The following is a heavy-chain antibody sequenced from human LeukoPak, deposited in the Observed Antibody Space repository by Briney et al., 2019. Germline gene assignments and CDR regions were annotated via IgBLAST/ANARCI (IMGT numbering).Heavy chain of an antibody. D-gene: IGHD3-10*01. V-gene: IGHV3-49*03. CDR1: GFTFGDYA. J-gene: IGHJ4*02. Sequence: GGSLRLSCTASGFTFGDYAMSWFRQAPGKGLEWVGFIRSKAYGGTTEYAASVKGRFTISRDDSKSIAYLQMNSLKTEDTAVYYCTRRWNQYYYGSGSPYYFDYWGQGTLVTVSS. CDR2: IRSKAYGGTT. CDR3: TRRWNQYYYGSGSPYYFDY.